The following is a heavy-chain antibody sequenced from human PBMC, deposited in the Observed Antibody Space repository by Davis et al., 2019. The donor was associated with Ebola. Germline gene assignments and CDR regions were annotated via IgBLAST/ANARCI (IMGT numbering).Heavy chain of an antibody. CDR1: GGSFSGYY. D-gene: IGHD3-3*01. V-gene: IGHV4-59*01. CDR3: ARVDYDFWSGYYTGNWFDP. CDR2: IYYSGST. Sequence: SQTLSLTCAVYGGSFSGYYWSCIRQPPGKGLEWIGYIYYSGSTNYNPSLKSRVTISVDTSKNQFSLKLSSVTAADTAVYYCARVDYDFWSGYYTGNWFDPWGQGTLVTVSS. J-gene: IGHJ5*02.